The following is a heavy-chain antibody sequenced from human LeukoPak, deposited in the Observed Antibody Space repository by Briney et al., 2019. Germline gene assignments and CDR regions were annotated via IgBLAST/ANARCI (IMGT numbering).Heavy chain of an antibody. Sequence: GASVKVSCKASGGTFSSYAISWVRQAPGQGLEWMGGTIPIFGTANYAQKFQGRVTITADKSTSTAYMELRSLRSEATAVYYCATSRPTYYSDSSGYSAFDIWGQGTMVTVSS. V-gene: IGHV1-69*06. CDR1: GGTFSSYA. CDR2: TIPIFGTA. J-gene: IGHJ3*02. CDR3: ATSRPTYYSDSSGYSAFDI. D-gene: IGHD3-22*01.